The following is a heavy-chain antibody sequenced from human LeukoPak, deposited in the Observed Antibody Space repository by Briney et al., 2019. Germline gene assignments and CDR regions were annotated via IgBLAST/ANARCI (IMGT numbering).Heavy chain of an antibody. V-gene: IGHV3-23*01. Sequence: GWSLRLSCAGSGFTFSSYAMSWVRQAPGKGLEWVSAISYSAVATYYADSVKGRFTISRDSSKNTLYLQMNSLRAEDTAVYYCAKDRGYGSGSYPGVYYFDYWGQGTLVTVSS. D-gene: IGHD3-10*01. CDR3: AKDRGYGSGSYPGVYYFDY. CDR2: ISYSAVAT. CDR1: GFTFSSYA. J-gene: IGHJ4*02.